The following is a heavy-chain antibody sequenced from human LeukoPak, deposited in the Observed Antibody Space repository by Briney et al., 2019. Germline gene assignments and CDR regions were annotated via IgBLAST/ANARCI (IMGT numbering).Heavy chain of an antibody. Sequence: PSETLSLTCTVSGGSTSSSSHYWGWIRQPPGKGLEWIGSIYYSGRTYDNPSLKSRVTISVDTSKNQFSLRLSSVTAADTAVYYCATTTIRLGFWGQGTLVTVSS. J-gene: IGHJ4*02. V-gene: IGHV4-39*07. CDR1: GGSTSSSSHY. D-gene: IGHD1-26*01. CDR3: ATTTIRLGF. CDR2: IYYSGRT.